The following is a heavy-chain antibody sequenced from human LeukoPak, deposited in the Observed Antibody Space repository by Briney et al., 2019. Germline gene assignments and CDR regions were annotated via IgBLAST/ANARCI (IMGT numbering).Heavy chain of an antibody. J-gene: IGHJ4*02. D-gene: IGHD3/OR15-3a*01. CDR1: GDSVSSNSVG. Sequence: SQTLSLTCAIPGDSVSSNSVGWNWLRQSPSRGLEWLGSTYYRSKWFDAYAQSVKSRITINSDTSRNQFSLQVNSVTPEDTAVYYCARGNYWTFDYWGQGILVTVSS. CDR3: ARGNYWTFDY. V-gene: IGHV6-1*01. CDR2: TYYRSKWFD.